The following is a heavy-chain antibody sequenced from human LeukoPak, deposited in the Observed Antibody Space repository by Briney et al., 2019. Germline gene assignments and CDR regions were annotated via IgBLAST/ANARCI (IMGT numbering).Heavy chain of an antibody. CDR3: ARDPPRIVAVADPGWFDP. Sequence: LSLTCTVSGGSISSYYWSWIRQAPGKGLAWVSYISSTASTRYYADSVKGRFTISRDNAKNSLYLQMNSLRAEDTAVYYCARDPPRIVAVADPGWFDPWGQGTLVTVSS. D-gene: IGHD6-19*01. J-gene: IGHJ5*02. CDR1: GGSISSYY. V-gene: IGHV3-11*04. CDR2: ISSTASTR.